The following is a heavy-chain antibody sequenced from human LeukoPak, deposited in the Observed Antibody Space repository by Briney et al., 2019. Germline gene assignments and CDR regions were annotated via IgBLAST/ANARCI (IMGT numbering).Heavy chain of an antibody. J-gene: IGHJ4*02. Sequence: SETLSLTCTVSGGSVSSYYWSWIRQPPGKGLEWIGYIYYSGSTNYNPSLKSRVTISVDTSKNQFSLKLSSVTAAVTAVYYCARAASGWYLKHFDYWGQGTLVTVSS. D-gene: IGHD6-19*01. CDR1: GGSVSSYY. CDR3: ARAASGWYLKHFDY. V-gene: IGHV4-59*02. CDR2: IYYSGST.